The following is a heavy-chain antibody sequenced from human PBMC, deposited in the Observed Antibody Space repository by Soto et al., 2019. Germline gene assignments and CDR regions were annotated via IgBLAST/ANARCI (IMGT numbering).Heavy chain of an antibody. J-gene: IGHJ5*02. CDR2: ISNDGSYH. CDR3: ARDVTSSTYYYLSPGGFEP. D-gene: IGHD3-22*01. V-gene: IGHV3-33*08. Sequence: PGGSLTLSCAASGFAFSSYGMHWVRQAPGTGLEWVSAISNDGSYHHYADSVKGRFTISRDNAKNSLYLQMNGLRAEDTAVYYCARDVTSSTYYYLSPGGFEPWGQGTLVTVSS. CDR1: GFAFSSYG.